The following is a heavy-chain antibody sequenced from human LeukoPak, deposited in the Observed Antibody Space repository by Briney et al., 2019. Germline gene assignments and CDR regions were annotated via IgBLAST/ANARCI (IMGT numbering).Heavy chain of an antibody. CDR2: IVSSGTTI. V-gene: IGHV3-48*03. D-gene: IGHD1-26*01. CDR1: GFTFRFYG. CDR3: ARERFYSGSLYYFDY. Sequence: GGSLRLSCAASGFTFRFYGMSWVRQAPGKGLEWISYIVSSGTTIYYADSVKGRFTISRDNAKNSLFLQMNSLRAEDTAVYYCARERFYSGSLYYFDYWGQGALVTVSS. J-gene: IGHJ4*02.